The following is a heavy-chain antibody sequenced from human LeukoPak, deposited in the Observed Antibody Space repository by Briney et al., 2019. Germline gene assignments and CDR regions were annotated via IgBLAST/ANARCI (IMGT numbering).Heavy chain of an antibody. V-gene: IGHV3-30-3*01. J-gene: IGHJ3*02. CDR2: ISYDGSNK. CDR1: GFIFSSYA. Sequence: GESLRLSCAASGFIFSSYAMHWVRQAPGKGLEWVAVISYDGSNKYYADSVKGRFTISRDNSKNTLYLQMNSLRAEDTAVYYCARDRKGYQGAFDIWGQGTMVTVSS. D-gene: IGHD1-14*01. CDR3: ARDRKGYQGAFDI.